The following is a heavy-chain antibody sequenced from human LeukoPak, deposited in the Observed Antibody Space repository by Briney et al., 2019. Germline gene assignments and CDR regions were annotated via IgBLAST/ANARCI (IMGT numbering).Heavy chain of an antibody. V-gene: IGHV4-34*01. CDR1: GGSISSYY. Sequence: SETLSLTCTVSGGSISSYYWSWLRQPPGKGVEWIGEFNHSGRTNFNPSLKSRVTISVDTSKNQFSLKLSSVTAADTAVYYCARARWGPNCSSTSCYRASHYYYYGMDVWGQGTTVTVSS. CDR2: FNHSGRT. J-gene: IGHJ6*02. CDR3: ARARWGPNCSSTSCYRASHYYYYGMDV. D-gene: IGHD2-2*01.